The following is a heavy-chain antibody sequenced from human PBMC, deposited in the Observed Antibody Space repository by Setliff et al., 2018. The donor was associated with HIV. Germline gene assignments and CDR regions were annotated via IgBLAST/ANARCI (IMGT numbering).Heavy chain of an antibody. Sequence: SETLSLTCTVSGGSINSTSYYWSWIRQPPGEGLEWIGYIFYSGSTNYDPSLKSRVTISVDTSNNQFSLYLNSVTAADTAVYYCVRVHWFDPWGQGTLVTVSS. CDR3: VRVHWFDP. D-gene: IGHD3-10*01. J-gene: IGHJ5*02. CDR2: IFYSGST. CDR1: GGSINSTSYY. V-gene: IGHV4-61*05.